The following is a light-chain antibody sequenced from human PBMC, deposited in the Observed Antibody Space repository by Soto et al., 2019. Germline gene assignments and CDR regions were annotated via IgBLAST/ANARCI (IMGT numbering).Light chain of an antibody. CDR2: WAS. J-gene: IGKJ4*01. Sequence: DIVMTQSPDSLAVSLGERATINCKSSQSVLYRSNNKNHLAWYQQKPGHPPKLLIYWASTRESGVPDRFSGSGSGTDFTLTISSLQAEDVAVYYCQQYYTTPLTFGGGTKVEIK. V-gene: IGKV4-1*01. CDR3: QQYYTTPLT. CDR1: QSVLYRSNNKNH.